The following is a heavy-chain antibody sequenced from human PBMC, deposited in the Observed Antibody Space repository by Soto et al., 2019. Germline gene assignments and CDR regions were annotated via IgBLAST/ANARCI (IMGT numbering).Heavy chain of an antibody. V-gene: IGHV5-51*01. CDR2: IYPGDSDT. CDR3: ARHGGIAVAGILSWFDP. J-gene: IGHJ5*02. Sequence: PGESLKISCKGSGYSFTSYWIGWVRQMPGKGLEWMGIIYPGDSDTRYSPSFQGQVTISADKSISTAYLQWSSLEASDTAMYYCARHGGIAVAGILSWFDPWGQGTLVTVSS. CDR1: GYSFTSYW. D-gene: IGHD6-19*01.